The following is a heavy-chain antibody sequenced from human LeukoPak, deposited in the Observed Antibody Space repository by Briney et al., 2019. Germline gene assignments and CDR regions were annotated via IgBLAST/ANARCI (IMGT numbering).Heavy chain of an antibody. J-gene: IGHJ3*02. CDR2: IYPYSGDT. D-gene: IGHD6-6*01. CDR1: GYTFTGYY. CDR3: ARDRNSGSSLDI. Sequence: ASVKVSCTASGYTFTGYYIHWVRQAPGQGPEWMGWIYPYSGDTNNAQNFQGRVTMTRDTSISTAYMELSSLKSDDTAGYYCARDRNSGSSLDICGQGTMLTVSS. V-gene: IGHV1-2*02.